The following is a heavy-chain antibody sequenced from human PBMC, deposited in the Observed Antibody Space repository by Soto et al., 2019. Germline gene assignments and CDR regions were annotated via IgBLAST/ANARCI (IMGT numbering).Heavy chain of an antibody. Sequence: GGSLRLSCAASGFTFSSYAMHWVRQAPGKGLEYVSAISSNGGSTYYANSVKGRFTISRDNSKNTLYLQMGSLRAEDRAVYYCARDQGGSSYYYYGMDVWGQGTTVTVSS. CDR1: GFTFSSYA. J-gene: IGHJ6*02. CDR3: ARDQGGSSYYYYGMDV. D-gene: IGHD6-6*01. CDR2: ISSNGGST. V-gene: IGHV3-64*01.